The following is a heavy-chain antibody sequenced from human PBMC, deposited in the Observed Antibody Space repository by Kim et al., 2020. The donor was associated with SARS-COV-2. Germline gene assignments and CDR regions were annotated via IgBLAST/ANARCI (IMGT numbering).Heavy chain of an antibody. J-gene: IGHJ4*02. CDR2: ISAYSGNT. CDR1: GYIFGNYI. CDR3: ARAGNAWYGYFDS. V-gene: IGHV1-18*01. Sequence: ASVKVSCKSSGYIFGNYIINWVRQAPGQGLEWMGFISAYSGNTNYAQHLEGRVILTTDSSTSTAYMELRSLRSDDTAVYFCARAGNAWYGYFDSWGQGTRVTVSS. D-gene: IGHD6-19*01.